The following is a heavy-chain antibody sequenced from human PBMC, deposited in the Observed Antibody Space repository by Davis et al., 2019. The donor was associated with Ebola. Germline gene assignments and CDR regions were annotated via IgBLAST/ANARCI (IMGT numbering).Heavy chain of an antibody. V-gene: IGHV3-23*01. Sequence: GESLITSCASSGFTFSSYSMNWVRQAPGKGLEWVSAISTSGGSTYYADSVKGRFTISRDNSKNTLYLQMNNLRAEDTAVYYCASRYGSGSYFTYWGQGTLVTVSS. CDR3: ASRYGSGSYFTY. D-gene: IGHD3-10*01. J-gene: IGHJ4*02. CDR1: GFTFSSYS. CDR2: ISTSGGST.